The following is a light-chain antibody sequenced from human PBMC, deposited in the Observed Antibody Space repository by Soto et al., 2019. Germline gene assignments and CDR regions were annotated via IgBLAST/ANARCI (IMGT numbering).Light chain of an antibody. CDR1: QSVSSN. CDR2: GAS. CDR3: QQYNNWPLT. V-gene: IGKV3-15*01. J-gene: IGKJ4*01. Sequence: EIVMTQSPATLSVSPGERATLSCRASQSVSSNLAWYQQKPGQAPRLLIYGASTRATGIPARFSGSGSGTEFTLTISSLQSEDFAVYYCQQYNNWPLTFGGGTRXIS.